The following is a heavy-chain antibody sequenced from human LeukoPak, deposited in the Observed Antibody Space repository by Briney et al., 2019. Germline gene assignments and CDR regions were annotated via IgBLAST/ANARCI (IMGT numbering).Heavy chain of an antibody. CDR2: INTNTGNP. D-gene: IGHD2-15*01. CDR3: ARDKLLLGESDAFDI. CDR1: GYTFTSYA. Sequence: ASVKVSCKASGYTFTSYAMNWVRQAPGQGLEWMGWINTNTGNPTYAQGFTGRFVFSLDTSVSTAYLQISSLKAEDTAVYYCARDKLLLGESDAFDIWGQGTTVTVSS. J-gene: IGHJ3*02. V-gene: IGHV7-4-1*02.